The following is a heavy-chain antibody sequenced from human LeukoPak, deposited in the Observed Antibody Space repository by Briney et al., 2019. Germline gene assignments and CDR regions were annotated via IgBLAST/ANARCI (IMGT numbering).Heavy chain of an antibody. CDR2: IYPGDSNT. D-gene: IGHD3-9*01. CDR3: ARRKGYDIMTAYGY. CDR1: GYTFSNSW. V-gene: IGHV5-51*01. J-gene: IGHJ4*02. Sequence: GESLKISCHGSGYTFSNSWIGWVRQMPGKGLEWMGIIYPGDSNTRYSPSFQGQVTISADKSINTAYLQWSSLRASDTAMYYCARRKGYDIMTAYGYWGQGTLVTVSS.